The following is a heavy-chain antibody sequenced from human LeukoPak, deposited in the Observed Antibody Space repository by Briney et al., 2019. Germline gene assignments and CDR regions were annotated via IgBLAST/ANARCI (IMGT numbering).Heavy chain of an antibody. CDR1: GGSFSSYY. D-gene: IGHD6-13*01. Sequence: SETLSLTCSVSGGSFSSYYWSWIRQPPGKGLEWIGYIYYSGSTNYNPSLKSRVTISVDTSKNQFSLKLSSVTAADTAVYYCARDNPYSSSWYSTIDYWGQGTLVTVSS. CDR3: ARDNPYSSSWYSTIDY. J-gene: IGHJ4*02. CDR2: IYYSGST. V-gene: IGHV4-59*01.